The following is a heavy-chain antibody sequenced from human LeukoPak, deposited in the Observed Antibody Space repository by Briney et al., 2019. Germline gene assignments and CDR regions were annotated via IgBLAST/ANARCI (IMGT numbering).Heavy chain of an antibody. CDR3: AKVQDCTNGVCYTGGGFDY. CDR2: IITRGGST. D-gene: IGHD2-8*01. J-gene: IGHJ4*02. Sequence: PGGSLRLSCAASGLTFSSFAMSWVRQAPGKGLEWVSIIITRGGSTYYADSVKGRFTISRDNSKNTLFLQMNSLRAEDTAVYYCAKVQDCTNGVCYTGGGFDYWGQGTLVTVSS. CDR1: GLTFSSFA. V-gene: IGHV3-23*01.